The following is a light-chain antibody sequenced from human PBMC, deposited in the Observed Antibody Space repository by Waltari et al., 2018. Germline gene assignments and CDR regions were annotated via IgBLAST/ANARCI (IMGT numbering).Light chain of an antibody. J-gene: IGKJ5*01. CDR2: GTS. Sequence: EIVLTQSQGTLSLSPGERATLSCRASQSVSSSYLAWYQQKPGQAPRLLIYGTSSRATDIPDRFSGSGSGTDFTLTISRLEPEDFAVYYCQQYGGSPPITFGQGTRLEIK. CDR3: QQYGGSPPIT. CDR1: QSVSSSY. V-gene: IGKV3-20*01.